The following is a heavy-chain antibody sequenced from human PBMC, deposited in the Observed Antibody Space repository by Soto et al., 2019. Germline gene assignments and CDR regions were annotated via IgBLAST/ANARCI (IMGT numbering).Heavy chain of an antibody. CDR3: ASGLDSGYDSLYP. J-gene: IGHJ5*02. D-gene: IGHD5-12*01. Sequence: SETLSLTCAVYGGSFSGYYWSWIRQPPGKGLEWIGEINHSGSTNYNPSLKSRVTISVDTSKNQFSLKLSSVTAADTAVYYCASGLDSGYDSLYPWGQGTIVTVS. V-gene: IGHV4-34*01. CDR2: INHSGST. CDR1: GGSFSGYY.